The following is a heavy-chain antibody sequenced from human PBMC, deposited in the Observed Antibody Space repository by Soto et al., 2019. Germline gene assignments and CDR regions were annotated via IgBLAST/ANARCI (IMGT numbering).Heavy chain of an antibody. J-gene: IGHJ4*02. V-gene: IGHV4-34*01. D-gene: IGHD4-17*01. Sequence: SQTLSLTCAVYGGSFSGHYWSWIRQPPGKGMEWIGEINHSGSTTYNPSLKSRVTISVDTSKNQFSLKLISVTAADTAVYFCARAATTVTGPPFYWGQGNRVTVYS. CDR2: INHSGST. CDR3: ARAATTVTGPPFY. CDR1: GGSFSGHY.